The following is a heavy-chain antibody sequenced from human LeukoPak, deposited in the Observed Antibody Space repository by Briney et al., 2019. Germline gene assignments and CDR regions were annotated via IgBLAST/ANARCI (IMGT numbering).Heavy chain of an antibody. D-gene: IGHD6-13*01. CDR3: ARSPPFRQQLVTPTYYFDY. CDR1: GFTLSSNY. J-gene: IGHJ4*02. V-gene: IGHV3-66*01. Sequence: GGSLRLSCAASGFTLSSNYISWVRQAPGKGLEWVSVIYSGGSTYYPDSVKGRFTISRDNSKNTLYLQMNSLRAEDTAVYYCARSPPFRQQLVTPTYYFDYWGQGTLVTVSS. CDR2: IYSGGST.